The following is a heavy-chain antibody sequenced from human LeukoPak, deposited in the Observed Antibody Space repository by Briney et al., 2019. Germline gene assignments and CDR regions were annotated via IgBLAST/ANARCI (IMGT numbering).Heavy chain of an antibody. V-gene: IGHV3-30-3*01. CDR1: GFTFTTYS. CDR3: ARDSRGSGCFDY. J-gene: IGHJ4*02. D-gene: IGHD3-10*01. Sequence: RPGGSLRLSCAASGFTFTTYSMHWVRQAPGKGLEWVAVISYDGSIQYYPDSVKGRFTISRDNPKNTLYVQMNSLRAEDTAVYYCARDSRGSGCFDYWGQGTLVTVSS. CDR2: ISYDGSIQ.